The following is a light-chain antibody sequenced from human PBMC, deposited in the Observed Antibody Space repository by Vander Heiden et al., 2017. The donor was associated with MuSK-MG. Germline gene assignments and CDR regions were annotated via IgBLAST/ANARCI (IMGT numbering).Light chain of an antibody. CDR3: LLSYSGARV. Sequence: QAVVTQEPSLTVSPGGTVTLTCASITGPVTSGHFPSWFQQKPGQAPRTLIYDTSNKHSWTPARFSGSLLGGKAALTLSGAQPEDEADYYCLLSYSGARVFGGGTKLTVL. V-gene: IGLV7-46*01. CDR1: TGPVTSGHF. CDR2: DTS. J-gene: IGLJ2*01.